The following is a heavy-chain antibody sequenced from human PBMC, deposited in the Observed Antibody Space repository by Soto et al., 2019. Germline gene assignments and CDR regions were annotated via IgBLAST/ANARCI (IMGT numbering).Heavy chain of an antibody. CDR2: ISHSVIT. J-gene: IGHJ4*02. CDR3: ARVRYDRSGFDH. V-gene: IGHV4-4*02. Sequence: QVQVQESGPGLVRPAGALSVTCAVSGDSISRSHWWSWVRQSPGKGLEWIGEISHSVITNYNPSLQSRVTISGDKSTNQLSLKLTSVTAAATAVYYCARVRYDRSGFDHWGQGTLVFVSS. CDR1: GDSISRSHW. D-gene: IGHD3-22*01.